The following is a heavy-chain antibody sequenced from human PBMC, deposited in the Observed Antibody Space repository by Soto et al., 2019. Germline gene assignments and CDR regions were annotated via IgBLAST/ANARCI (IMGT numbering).Heavy chain of an antibody. J-gene: IGHJ4*02. Sequence: SDTLSLTCTVSGGSVSSGSYYWSWIRQPPGKGLEWIGYIYYSGSTNYNPSLKSRVTISVDTSKNQFSLKLSSVTAADTAVYYCARTMVGARAGYFDYWGRGTLVTVSS. D-gene: IGHD1-26*01. CDR1: GGSVSSGSYY. CDR2: IYYSGST. V-gene: IGHV4-61*01. CDR3: ARTMVGARAGYFDY.